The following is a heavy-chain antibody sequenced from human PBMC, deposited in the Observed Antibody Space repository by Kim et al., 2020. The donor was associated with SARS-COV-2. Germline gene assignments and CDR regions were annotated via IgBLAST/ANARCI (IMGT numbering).Heavy chain of an antibody. V-gene: IGHV3-33*01. D-gene: IGHD4-17*01. J-gene: IGHJ4*03. CDR2: VWYDGCKK. CDR3: TRGRGGSYGGNSGSFDY. Sequence: GGSLRLSCAASGFTFSGYGMHWVRQAPGKGLEWVAVVWYDGCKKYYADSMTGRFTVSRDNSKDTVYLQMNSLRAEDTAGYYCTRGRGGSYGGNSGSFDY. CDR1: GFTFSGYG.